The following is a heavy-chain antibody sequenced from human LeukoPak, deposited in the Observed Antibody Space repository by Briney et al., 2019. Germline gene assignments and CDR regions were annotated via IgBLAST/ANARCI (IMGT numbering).Heavy chain of an antibody. CDR3: ARSYGDYGNHYYYMDV. D-gene: IGHD4-17*01. CDR2: INPNSGGT. V-gene: IGHV1-2*06. Sequence: GASVKVSCKASGYTFTGYYMHWVRQAPGQGLEWMGRINPNSGGTNYAQKFQGRVTMTRDTSISTAYMELSRLRSDDTAVYYCARSYGDYGNHYYYMDVWGKETTVTVSS. J-gene: IGHJ6*03. CDR1: GYTFTGYY.